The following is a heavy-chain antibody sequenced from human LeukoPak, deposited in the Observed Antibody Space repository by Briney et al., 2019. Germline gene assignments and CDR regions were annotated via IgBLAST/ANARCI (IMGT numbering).Heavy chain of an antibody. D-gene: IGHD6-13*01. Sequence: GGSLRLSCAASGFTFSSYGMHWVRQPPGKGLEWVAVISYDGSNKYYADSVKGRFTISRDNSKNTLYLQMNSLRAEDTAVYYCARCQYNSSPDFWGQGTLVTVSS. CDR3: ARCQYNSSPDF. V-gene: IGHV3-30*03. J-gene: IGHJ4*02. CDR2: ISYDGSNK. CDR1: GFTFSSYG.